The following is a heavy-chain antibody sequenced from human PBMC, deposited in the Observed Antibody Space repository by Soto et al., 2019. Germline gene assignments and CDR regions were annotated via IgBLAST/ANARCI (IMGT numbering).Heavy chain of an antibody. CDR2: IYYSGST. J-gene: IGHJ6*03. CDR3: AGGGSGSYSLDYYYYYMDV. V-gene: IGHV4-59*08. Sequence: SETLSLTCTVSGGSISSYHWSWIRQPPGKGLEWIGYIYYSGSTNYNPSLKSRVTISVDTSKNQFSLKLSSVTAADTAVYYCAGGGSGSYSLDYYYYYMDVWGKGTTVTVSS. CDR1: GGSISSYH. D-gene: IGHD3-10*01.